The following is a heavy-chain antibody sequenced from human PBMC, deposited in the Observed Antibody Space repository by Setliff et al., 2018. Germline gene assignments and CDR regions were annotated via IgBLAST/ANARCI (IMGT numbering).Heavy chain of an antibody. V-gene: IGHV1-46*03. D-gene: IGHD4-17*01. CDR2: INPSGGSR. CDR3: ARDSDDRGSSVTQGAHYFDS. Sequence: ASVKVSCKASGYTFTSYYMHWVRQAPGQGLEWMGIINPSGGSRSYAQKFQGSVTMTRDTSTSTVYMALSSLRSEDTAVYYCARDSDDRGSSVTQGAHYFDSWGQGTLFTVSS. CDR1: GYTFTSYY. J-gene: IGHJ4*02.